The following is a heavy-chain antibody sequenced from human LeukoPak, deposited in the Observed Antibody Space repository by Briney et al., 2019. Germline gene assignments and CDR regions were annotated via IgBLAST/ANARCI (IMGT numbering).Heavy chain of an antibody. Sequence: PGGSLRLSCAASGFTFSSYAMHWVRQAPGKGLEWVAVISYDGSNKYYADSVKGRFTISRDNSKNTLYLQMNSLRAEDTAVYHCARDALPGWELSPDAFDIWGQGTMVTVSS. CDR1: GFTFSSYA. J-gene: IGHJ3*02. CDR3: ARDALPGWELSPDAFDI. D-gene: IGHD1-26*01. CDR2: ISYDGSNK. V-gene: IGHV3-30-3*01.